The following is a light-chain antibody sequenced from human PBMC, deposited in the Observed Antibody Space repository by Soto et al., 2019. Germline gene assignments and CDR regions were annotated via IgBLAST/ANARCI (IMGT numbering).Light chain of an antibody. V-gene: IGLV2-14*01. J-gene: IGLJ2*01. Sequence: QSVLTQPASVSGSPGQSITISCTGTSSDVGGYNYVSWYQQHPGKAPKLMIYEVSNRPSGVSNRFSGSKSGNTASLTISGLQAEDEADYYCSSYTSSFGFGGGTKLTVL. CDR2: EVS. CDR1: SSDVGGYNY. CDR3: SSYTSSFG.